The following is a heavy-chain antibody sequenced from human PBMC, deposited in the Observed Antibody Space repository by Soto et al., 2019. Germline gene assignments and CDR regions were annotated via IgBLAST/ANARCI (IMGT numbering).Heavy chain of an antibody. CDR3: AKEATAMEYYFDS. CDR2: VSYDGSNK. V-gene: IGHV3-30*18. J-gene: IGHJ4*02. Sequence: QVQLVESGGGVVQPGRSLRLSCAASGFTLSSYGMHWVRQAPGKGLEWVAVVSYDGSNKYYADSVKGRLTISRDNSKNTLYLQMNSLRAKDTAVYYCAKEATAMEYYFDSWGQGTLVTVSS. D-gene: IGHD5-18*01. CDR1: GFTLSSYG.